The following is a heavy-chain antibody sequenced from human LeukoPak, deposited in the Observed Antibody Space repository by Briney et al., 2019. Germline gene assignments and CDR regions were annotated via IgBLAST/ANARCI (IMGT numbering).Heavy chain of an antibody. J-gene: IGHJ4*02. V-gene: IGHV4-39*07. CDR2: ISYSGNT. D-gene: IGHD3-3*01. Sequence: SETLSLTCTVSGGSISRGTYYWGWIRQPPGKGLQWIGSISYSGNTCFNPSLASRVTMSVDTTKNQFSLKLSSVTAADTAVYYCARIRFLEWLPPYFDYWGQGTLVTVSS. CDR3: ARIRFLEWLPPYFDY. CDR1: GGSISRGTYY.